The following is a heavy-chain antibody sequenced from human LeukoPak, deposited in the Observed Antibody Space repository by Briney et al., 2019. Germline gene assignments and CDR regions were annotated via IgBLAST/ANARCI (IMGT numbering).Heavy chain of an antibody. CDR3: ARHGDFWSGYSFDY. CDR2: IYYSGST. CDR1: GGSISSSSYY. D-gene: IGHD3-3*01. Sequence: QTSETLSLTCTVSGGSISSSSYYWGWIRQPPGKGLEWIGSIYYSGSTYYNPSLKSRVTISVDTSKNQFSLKLSSVTAADTAVYYCARHGDFWSGYSFDYWGQGTLVTVSS. J-gene: IGHJ4*02. V-gene: IGHV4-39*01.